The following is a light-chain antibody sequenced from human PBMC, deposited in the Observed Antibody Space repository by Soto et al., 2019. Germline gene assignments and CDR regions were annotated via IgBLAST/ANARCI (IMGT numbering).Light chain of an antibody. J-gene: IGKJ4*01. CDR3: QQRSEWPLT. CDR1: QSVSSY. CDR2: DAV. V-gene: IGKV3-11*01. Sequence: EIVLTQSPATLSLSPGERATPSCRTSQSVSSYLGWYQQKPGQAPRLLIYDAVNRATGLPARFSGSGSGTDFTLTISSLQPEDFAVYYCQQRSEWPLTFGGGTKVEIK.